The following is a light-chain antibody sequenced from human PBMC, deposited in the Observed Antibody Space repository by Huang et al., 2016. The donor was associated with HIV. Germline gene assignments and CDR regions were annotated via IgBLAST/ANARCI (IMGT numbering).Light chain of an antibody. CDR3: QQYDKWPGT. CDR1: QRVGVN. Sequence: EVMMTQSPATLSVSLGDKASLSCRASQRVGVNLAWYQQKPGQAPTLLIYGAAARPTGISARFSGGGSGTDLTLTISSLQSEDSAVYFCQQYDKWPGTFGQGTRLQI. J-gene: IGKJ2*01. V-gene: IGKV3-15*01. CDR2: GAA.